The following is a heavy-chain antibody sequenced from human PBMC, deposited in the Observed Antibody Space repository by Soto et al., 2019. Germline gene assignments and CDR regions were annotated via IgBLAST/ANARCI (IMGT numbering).Heavy chain of an antibody. CDR3: AKHDAGGVAVGN. D-gene: IGHD3-16*01. V-gene: IGHV5-51*01. CDR1: GYSFTRYW. CDR2: VYPGDSDT. Sequence: GESLKISCKASGYSFTRYWIGWVRQMPGKGLEWMGIVYPGDSDTRYSQSFEGQVTISADKSVTTAYLQWNNLKASDSAIYYCAKHDAGGVAVGNWGQGTLVTVSS. J-gene: IGHJ4*02.